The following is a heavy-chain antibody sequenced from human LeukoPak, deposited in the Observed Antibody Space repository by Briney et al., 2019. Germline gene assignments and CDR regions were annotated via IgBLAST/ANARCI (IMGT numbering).Heavy chain of an antibody. D-gene: IGHD6-13*01. CDR2: INNEESSI. J-gene: IGHJ4*02. CDR1: GFTFSNYW. CDR3: ARGYSSNYRVDY. Sequence: GGSLRLSCAVSGFTFSNYWMHWVRQAPGKGLVWVSRINNEESSITYADSVKGRFTISRDNAKNTLYLQMNSLRVENTAVYYCARGYSSNYRVDYWGQGTLVTVSS. V-gene: IGHV3-74*01.